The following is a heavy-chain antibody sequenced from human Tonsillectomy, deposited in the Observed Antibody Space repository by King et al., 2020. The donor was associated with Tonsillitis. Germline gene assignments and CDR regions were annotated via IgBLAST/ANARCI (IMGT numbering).Heavy chain of an antibody. CDR2: ISDSAGGT. V-gene: IGHV3-23*04. Sequence: VQLVESGGGLVQPGGSLRLSCAASGFTFSSFAMTWVRQAPGKGLEWVSGISDSAGGTDYADPVNGRFTISRENSKNTLYLQVNGLRAEDTAVYYCAKLLRSGYHLYYMDVWGKGTTVTVSS. CDR3: AKLLRSGYHLYYMDV. J-gene: IGHJ6*03. CDR1: GFTFSSFA. D-gene: IGHD3-3*01.